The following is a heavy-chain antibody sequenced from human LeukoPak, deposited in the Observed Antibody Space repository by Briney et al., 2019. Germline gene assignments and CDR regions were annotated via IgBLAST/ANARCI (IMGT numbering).Heavy chain of an antibody. V-gene: IGHV3-23*01. CDR2: ISGSGGST. CDR1: GFTFSSDA. J-gene: IGHJ3*02. CDR3: AKDSLPYYYDSSGYLPDAFDI. D-gene: IGHD3-22*01. Sequence: GGSLRLSCAASGFTFSSDAMSWVRQAPGKGLEWVSVISGSGGSTYYADSVKGRFTISRDNSKNTLSLQMNSLRAEDTAAYYCAKDSLPYYYDSSGYLPDAFDIWGQGTMVTVSS.